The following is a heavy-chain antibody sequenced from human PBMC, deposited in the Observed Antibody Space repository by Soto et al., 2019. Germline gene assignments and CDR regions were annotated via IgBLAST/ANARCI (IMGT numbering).Heavy chain of an antibody. J-gene: IGHJ5*02. V-gene: IGHV1-2*04. Sequence: QVQLVQSGAEVKKPGASVKVSCKASGYTFTGYYMHWVRQAPGQGLEWMGWINPDSGGTNYAQKFQGWVTMTRDTSISTAYMELSRLRSDDTAVYYCAREDSSGWYPLFDPWGQGTLVTVSS. CDR2: INPDSGGT. CDR1: GYTFTGYY. D-gene: IGHD6-19*01. CDR3: AREDSSGWYPLFDP.